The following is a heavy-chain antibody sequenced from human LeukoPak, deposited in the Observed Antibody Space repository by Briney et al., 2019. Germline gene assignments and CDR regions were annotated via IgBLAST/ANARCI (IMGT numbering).Heavy chain of an antibody. CDR3: ARGASYYYGMDV. J-gene: IGHJ6*02. Sequence: GGSLRLSCAASGFTVSSNYMSWVRQAPGKGLEWVSVIYSGGSTYYADSVKGRFTISRDNSKNTLYLQMNSLRAEDTAVYYCARGASYYYGMDVWGQGTLVTVSS. V-gene: IGHV3-66*01. CDR2: IYSGGST. CDR1: GFTVSSNY.